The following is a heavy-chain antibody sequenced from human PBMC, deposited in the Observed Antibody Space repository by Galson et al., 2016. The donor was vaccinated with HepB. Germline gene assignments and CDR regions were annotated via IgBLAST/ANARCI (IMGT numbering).Heavy chain of an antibody. CDR3: TTEHFYDSGGYNSSHY. CDR2: IDCSGRT. V-gene: IGHV4-61*01. CDR1: GGSVSSNSYY. D-gene: IGHD3-22*01. J-gene: IGHJ4*02. Sequence: SETLSLTCSVSGGSVSSNSYYWSWIRQPPGKTLEWIGYIDCSGRTNYNPSLKSRVTMSLDTSKNQFSLKLKSVTAADTAVYYCTTEHFYDSGGYNSSHYWGQGTLVTVSS.